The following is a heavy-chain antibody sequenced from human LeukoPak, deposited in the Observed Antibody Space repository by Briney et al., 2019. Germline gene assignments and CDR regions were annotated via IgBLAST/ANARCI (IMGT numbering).Heavy chain of an antibody. D-gene: IGHD3-22*01. CDR3: ANGIDSSGPFDY. CDR1: GGTFSSYA. CDR2: IIPIFGTA. Sequence: SVKVSCKASGGTFSSYAISWVRQAPGQGLEWMGGIIPIFGTANYAQKFQGRVTITTDESTSTAYIELSSLRSEDTAVYYCANGIDSSGPFDYWGQGTLVTISS. V-gene: IGHV1-69*05. J-gene: IGHJ4*02.